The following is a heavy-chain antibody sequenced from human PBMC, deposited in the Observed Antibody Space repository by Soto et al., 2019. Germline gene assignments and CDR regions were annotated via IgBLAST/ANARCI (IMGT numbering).Heavy chain of an antibody. CDR3: ARDEKYCGGDCYPFTYYYYYYMDV. Sequence: ASVKVSCKASGYTFTSYGISWVRQAPGQGLEWMGWISAYNGNTNYAQKLQGRVTMTTDTSTSTAYMELRSLRSDDTAVYYCARDEKYCGGDCYPFTYYYYYYMDVWGKGTTVTVSS. V-gene: IGHV1-18*01. CDR2: ISAYNGNT. J-gene: IGHJ6*03. D-gene: IGHD2-21*01. CDR1: GYTFTSYG.